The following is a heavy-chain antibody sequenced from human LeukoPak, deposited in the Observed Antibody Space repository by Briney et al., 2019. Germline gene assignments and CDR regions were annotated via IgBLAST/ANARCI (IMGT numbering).Heavy chain of an antibody. CDR3: ASDYSSDWYGGVDY. J-gene: IGHJ4*02. V-gene: IGHV5-51*01. CDR2: IYPDDSDT. D-gene: IGHD6-19*01. Sequence: PGESLKISCKGSGYSLTTYWIGWVRQMPGKGLEWMGIIYPDDSDTRYSPSFQGQVTISADKSISTAYLQWSSLKASDTAMYYCASDYSSDWYGGVDYCGQGTLVTVSS. CDR1: GYSLTTYW.